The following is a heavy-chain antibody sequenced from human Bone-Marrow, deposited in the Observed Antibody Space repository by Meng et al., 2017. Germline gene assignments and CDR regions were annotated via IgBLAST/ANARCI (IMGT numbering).Heavy chain of an antibody. CDR3: AKTTHRLGGATMFDY. D-gene: IGHD1-26*01. CDR2: ISGSGGST. Sequence: GESLKISCAASGFTFSSYAMSWVRQAPGKGLEWVSAISGSGGSTYYADSVKGRFTISRDNSKNTLYLQMNSLRAEDTAVYYCAKTTHRLGGATMFDYWGQGTLVTVSS. J-gene: IGHJ4*02. CDR1: GFTFSSYA. V-gene: IGHV3-23*01.